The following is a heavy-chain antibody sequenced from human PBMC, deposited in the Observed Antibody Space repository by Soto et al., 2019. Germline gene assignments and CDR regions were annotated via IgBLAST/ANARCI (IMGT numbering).Heavy chain of an antibody. CDR2: IIPICGTA. CDR3: AGSGAHIDNFDY. D-gene: IGHD2-8*02. V-gene: IGHV1-69*06. Sequence: SVKVSCKASGGTFSSYAVRWVLQEAGQGLECMGGIIPICGTASYAQKFQGRVTITADRSTSTADMELSSLRSEDTAGYYCAGSGAHIDNFDYWGQGTLVTVSS. CDR1: GGTFSSYA. J-gene: IGHJ4*02.